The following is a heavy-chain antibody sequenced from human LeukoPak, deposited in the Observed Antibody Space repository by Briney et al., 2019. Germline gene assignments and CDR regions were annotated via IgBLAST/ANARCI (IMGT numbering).Heavy chain of an antibody. CDR3: ARDFNSYASYYYYGMDV. J-gene: IGHJ6*02. V-gene: IGHV3-53*01. Sequence: GGSLRLSCAASGFTVSSNYMSWVRQAPGKGLEWVSVIYSGGSTYYADSVKGRFTISRGNSKNTLYLQMNSLRAEDTAVYYCARDFNSYASYYYYGMDVWGQGTTVTVSS. D-gene: IGHD5-18*01. CDR1: GFTVSSNY. CDR2: IYSGGST.